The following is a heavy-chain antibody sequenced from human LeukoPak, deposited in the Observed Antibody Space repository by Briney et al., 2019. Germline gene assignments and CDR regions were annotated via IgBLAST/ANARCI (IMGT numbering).Heavy chain of an antibody. Sequence: ASVKVSCKASGYTFTSYATHWVRQAPGQRLEWMGWINAGDGNTKYSQEFQGRVTITRDTSASTAYMELSRLRSDDTAVYYCARDRGYSGYEDAYYYYYMDVWGKGTTVTISS. J-gene: IGHJ6*03. CDR2: INAGDGNT. D-gene: IGHD5-12*01. CDR1: GYTFTSYA. CDR3: ARDRGYSGYEDAYYYYYMDV. V-gene: IGHV1-3*01.